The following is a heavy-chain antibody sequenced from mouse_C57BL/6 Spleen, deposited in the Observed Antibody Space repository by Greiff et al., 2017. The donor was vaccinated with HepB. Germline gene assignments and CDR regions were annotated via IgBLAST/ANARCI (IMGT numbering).Heavy chain of an antibody. V-gene: IGHV1-55*01. Sequence: QVQLKQPGAELVKPGASVKMSCKASGYTFTSYWITWVKQRPGQGLEWIGDIYPGSGSTNYNEKFKSKATLTVDTSSSTAYMQLSSLTSEDSAVYYCARSGNYYGSSPFAYWGQGTLVTVSA. CDR3: ARSGNYYGSSPFAY. J-gene: IGHJ3*01. CDR1: GYTFTSYW. D-gene: IGHD1-1*01. CDR2: IYPGSGST.